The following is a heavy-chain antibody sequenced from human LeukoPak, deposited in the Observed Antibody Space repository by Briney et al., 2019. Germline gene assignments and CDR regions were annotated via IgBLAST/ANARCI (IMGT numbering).Heavy chain of an antibody. CDR2: INPNSGDT. CDR1: GYIFTGYY. CDR3: ARDRVVATRTNWFDP. J-gene: IGHJ5*02. Sequence: ASVKVSCKASGYIFTGYYMHWVRQAPGQGLEWMGWINPNSGDTNYAQKFQGRVTMTRDTSVSTAYMELSRLRSDDTAVYYCARDRVVATRTNWFDPWGQGTLVTVSS. D-gene: IGHD5-12*01. V-gene: IGHV1-2*02.